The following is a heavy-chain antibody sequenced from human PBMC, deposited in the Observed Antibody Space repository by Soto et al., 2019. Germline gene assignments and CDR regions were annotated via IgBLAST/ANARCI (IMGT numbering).Heavy chain of an antibody. CDR3: ASDLVGATPHLDY. CDR2: INHSGST. CDR1: GGSFSGYY. J-gene: IGHJ4*02. Sequence: SETLSLTCAVYGGSFSGYYWSWIRQPPGKGLEWIGEINHSGSTNYNPSLKTRVTISVDTSKNQFSLKLSSVTAADTAVYYCASDLVGATPHLDYWGQGTLVTVSS. D-gene: IGHD1-26*01. V-gene: IGHV4-34*01.